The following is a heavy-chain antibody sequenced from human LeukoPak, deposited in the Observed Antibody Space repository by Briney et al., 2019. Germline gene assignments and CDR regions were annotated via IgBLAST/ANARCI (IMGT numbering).Heavy chain of an antibody. V-gene: IGHV1-69*13. CDR3: ARRKGSGWYKYYFDY. Sequence: ASVKVSCKASGGTFSSYAISWVRQAPGQGLEWMVGIIPIFGTANYAQKFQGRVTITADESTSTAYMELSSLRSEDTPVYYCARRKGSGWYKYYFDYWGQGTLVTVSS. CDR1: GGTFSSYA. CDR2: IIPIFGTA. D-gene: IGHD6-19*01. J-gene: IGHJ4*02.